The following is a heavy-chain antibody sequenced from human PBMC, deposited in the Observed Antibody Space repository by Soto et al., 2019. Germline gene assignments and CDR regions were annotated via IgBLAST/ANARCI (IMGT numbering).Heavy chain of an antibody. CDR3: ARGITIFGVVNTNWFDP. J-gene: IGHJ5*02. Sequence: SETLSLTCTVSGGSISSGDYYWSWIRQPPGKGLEWIGYIYYSGSTYYNPSLKSRVTISVDTSKNQFSLKLSSVTAADTAVYYCARGITIFGVVNTNWFDPWGQGTLVTVSS. CDR2: IYYSGST. CDR1: GGSISSGDYY. D-gene: IGHD3-3*01. V-gene: IGHV4-30-4*01.